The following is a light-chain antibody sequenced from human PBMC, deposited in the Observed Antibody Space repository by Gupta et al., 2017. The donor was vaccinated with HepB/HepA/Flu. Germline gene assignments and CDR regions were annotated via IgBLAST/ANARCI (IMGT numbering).Light chain of an antibody. V-gene: IGLV1-40*01. CDR3: QSYDSSLSVHVV. CDR1: SPNIEAGYD. CDR2: GTS. J-gene: IGLJ2*01. Sequence: QSVLTQPPSVSGAPGQRVTIPCTGSSPNIEAGYDVHWYQQLPGPAPKLLIYGTSNRPSGVPDRFSGSKSGTSASLAITGLQAEDEADYYCQSYDSSLSVHVVFGGGTKLTVL.